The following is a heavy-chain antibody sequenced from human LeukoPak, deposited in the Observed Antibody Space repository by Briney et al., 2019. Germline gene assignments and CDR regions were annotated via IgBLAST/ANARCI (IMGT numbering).Heavy chain of an antibody. CDR1: GGTFSSYA. CDR3: ARDPNVVVNDAFDI. Sequence: ASVKVSCKASGGTFSSYAISWVRQAPGQGLEWMGWISAYNGNTNYAQKLQGRVTMTTDTSTSTAYMELRSLRSDDTAVYYCARDPNVVVNDAFDIWGQGTMVTVSS. V-gene: IGHV1-18*01. D-gene: IGHD2-15*01. J-gene: IGHJ3*02. CDR2: ISAYNGNT.